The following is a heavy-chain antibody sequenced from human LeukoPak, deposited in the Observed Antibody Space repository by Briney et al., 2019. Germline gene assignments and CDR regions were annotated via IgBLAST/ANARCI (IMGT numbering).Heavy chain of an antibody. CDR3: ARADRWSARNWFDP. V-gene: IGHV1-18*01. Sequence: ASVKISCKASGYTFTSYGISWVRQAPGQGLEWMGWISAYNGNTNYAQKLQGRVTMTTDTSTSTAYVELRSLRSDDTAVYYCARADRWSARNWFDPWGQGTLVTVSS. CDR2: ISAYNGNT. J-gene: IGHJ5*02. CDR1: GYTFTSYG. D-gene: IGHD4-23*01.